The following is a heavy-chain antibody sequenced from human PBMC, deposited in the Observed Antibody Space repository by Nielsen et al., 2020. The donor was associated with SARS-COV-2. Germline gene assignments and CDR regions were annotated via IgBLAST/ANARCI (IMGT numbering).Heavy chain of an antibody. CDR2: LYSDGST. D-gene: IGHD5-12*01. Sequence: GALRLSCAASGFTVSSNYMCWVRQAPGKGLEWVSVLYSDGSTYYADSVKGRFTISRDTSKNTLYLQMNSLRAEDTAVYYCARVGGGYVLDYWGQGTLVTVSS. J-gene: IGHJ4*02. CDR1: GFTVSSNY. CDR3: ARVGGGYVLDY. V-gene: IGHV3-53*01.